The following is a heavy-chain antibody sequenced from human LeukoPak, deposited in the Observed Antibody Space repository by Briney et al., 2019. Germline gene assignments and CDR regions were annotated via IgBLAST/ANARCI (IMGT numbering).Heavy chain of an antibody. CDR1: GFTFSSYS. CDR2: ISSSSAYI. J-gene: IGHJ4*02. Sequence: PGGSLRLSCAASGFTFSSYSMNWVRQAPGKGLEWVSSISSSSAYIYYADSMKGRFTISRDNAKNTLYLQMNSLRAEDTAVYYCARRGCSGGRCYLDYWGQGTLVTVSS. CDR3: ARRGCSGGRCYLDY. V-gene: IGHV3-21*01. D-gene: IGHD2-15*01.